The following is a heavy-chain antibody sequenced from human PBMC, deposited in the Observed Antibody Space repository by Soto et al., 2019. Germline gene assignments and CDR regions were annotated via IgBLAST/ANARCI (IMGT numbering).Heavy chain of an antibody. CDR2: LNPSGGST. D-gene: IGHD6-19*01. Sequence: QVLLVQSGAEVKKPGAAVKVSCKASGYTFTDSYMHWVRQAPGQGLEWMGILNPSGGSTSCAQKFRGRVTMTRETSTGPVYRELTSLRSEDTAVFYCATSPATIGWYGNPYDLDHWGQGTLVTVSS. CDR1: GYTFTDSY. CDR3: ATSPATIGWYGNPYDLDH. V-gene: IGHV1-46*01. J-gene: IGHJ4*02.